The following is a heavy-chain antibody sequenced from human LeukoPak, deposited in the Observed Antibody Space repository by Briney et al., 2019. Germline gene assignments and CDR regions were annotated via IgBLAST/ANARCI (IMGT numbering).Heavy chain of an antibody. V-gene: IGHV1-8*01. CDR3: ARLSETPAYYDTHVYYYLGY. CDR1: GYTFSSYD. D-gene: IGHD3-22*01. Sequence: ASVKVSCKASGYTFSSYDINWVRQATGQGLEWMGWMNPTTGNTGYAQKFQGRITMTRDTSNNTAYMEISSLRSEDTAVYYCARLSETPAYYDTHVYYYLGYWGQGTLVTVSS. J-gene: IGHJ4*02. CDR2: MNPTTGNT.